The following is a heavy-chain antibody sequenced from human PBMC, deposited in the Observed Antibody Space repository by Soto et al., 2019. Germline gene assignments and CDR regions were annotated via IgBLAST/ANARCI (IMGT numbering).Heavy chain of an antibody. CDR2: IKEDGSET. CDR1: GSTFSNYW. J-gene: IGHJ3*02. Sequence: GGSLRLSCAASGSTFSNYWMTWVRQAPGKGLEWVANIKEDGSETNYVGSVKGRFTISRDNANNSLYMQMNSLTVEDTAVYYCARPRGDFGGALDIWGQGTMVTVSS. V-gene: IGHV3-7*01. D-gene: IGHD3-10*01. CDR3: ARPRGDFGGALDI.